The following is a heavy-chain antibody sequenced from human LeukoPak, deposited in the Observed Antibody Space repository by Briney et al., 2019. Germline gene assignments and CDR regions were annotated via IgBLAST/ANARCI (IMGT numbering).Heavy chain of an antibody. CDR1: GFTFDDYA. V-gene: IGHV3-9*01. D-gene: IGHD2-15*01. J-gene: IGHJ4*02. CDR2: ISWNSGSI. Sequence: GRSLRLSCAVSGFTFDDYAMHWVRQVPGKGLEWVSGISWNSGSIGYADSVKGRFTISRDNAKNSLYLQMNSLRAEDTALYYCGKEAAPYCSGGSCYRGILGYWGQGTPVTVSS. CDR3: GKEAAPYCSGGSCYRGILGY.